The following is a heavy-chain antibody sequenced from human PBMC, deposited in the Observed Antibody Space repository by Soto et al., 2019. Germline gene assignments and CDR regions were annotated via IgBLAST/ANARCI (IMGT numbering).Heavy chain of an antibody. CDR3: ARVTRQRLVEASYYFDP. D-gene: IGHD6-13*01. CDR1: GYTFTSYG. CDR2: ISAYNGNT. V-gene: IGHV1-18*01. J-gene: IGHJ4*02. Sequence: GASVKLSCKASGYTFTSYGISWVRQAPGQGLEWMGWISAYNGNTNYAQKLQGRVTMTTDTSTSTAYMELRSLRSDDTAVYYCARVTRQRLVEASYYFDPWGQGTLVTVSS.